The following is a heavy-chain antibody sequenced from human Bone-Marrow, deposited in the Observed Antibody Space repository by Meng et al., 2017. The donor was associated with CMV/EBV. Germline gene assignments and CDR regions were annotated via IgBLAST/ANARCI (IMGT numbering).Heavy chain of an antibody. Sequence: SVKVSCKASGGTFSSYAISWVRQAPGQGLEWMGGIIPILGIANYAQKFQGRVTITADKSTSTAYMELSSLRSEDTAVYYCARGLHAYYYGSGSYYNGFDPWGQGTLVPVSS. CDR3: ARGLHAYYYGSGSYYNGFDP. V-gene: IGHV1-69*10. CDR2: IIPILGIA. CDR1: GGTFSSYA. J-gene: IGHJ5*02. D-gene: IGHD3-10*01.